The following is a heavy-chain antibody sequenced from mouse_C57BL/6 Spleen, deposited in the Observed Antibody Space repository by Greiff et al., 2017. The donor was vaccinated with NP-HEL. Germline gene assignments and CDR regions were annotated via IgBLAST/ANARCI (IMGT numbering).Heavy chain of an antibody. CDR2: ISSGSSTI. CDR1: GFTFSDYG. V-gene: IGHV5-17*01. J-gene: IGHJ4*01. D-gene: IGHD2-2*01. CDR3: ARHGYGYAMDY. Sequence: DVMLVESGGGLVKPGGSLKLSCAASGFTFSDYGMHWVRQAPEKGLEWVAYISSGSSTIYYADTVKGRFTISRDNAKNTLFLQMTSLRSEDTAMYYCARHGYGYAMDYWGQGTSVTVSS.